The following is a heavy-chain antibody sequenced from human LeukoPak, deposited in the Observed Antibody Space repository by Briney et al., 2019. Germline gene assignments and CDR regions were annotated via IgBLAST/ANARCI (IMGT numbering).Heavy chain of an antibody. V-gene: IGHV5-51*01. Sequence: GESLKISCKGSGYSFTSYWIGWVRQMPGKGLEWMGIIYPGDSDTRYSPSFQGQVTISADKSISTAYLQWSSLKASDTAMYYCARPGWPQRGTLTPFDYWGQGTLVTVSS. D-gene: IGHD2-15*01. CDR1: GYSFTSYW. CDR3: ARPGWPQRGTLTPFDY. J-gene: IGHJ4*02. CDR2: IYPGDSDT.